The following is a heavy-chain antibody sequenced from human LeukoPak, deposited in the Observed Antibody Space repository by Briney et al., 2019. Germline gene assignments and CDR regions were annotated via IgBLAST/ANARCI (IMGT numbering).Heavy chain of an antibody. CDR2: IYYSGST. J-gene: IGHJ4*02. CDR3: ARDSPLYIAAAGIFDY. Sequence: SETLSLTCTVSGGSISSSSYYWGWIRQPPGKGLEWIGSIYYSGSTYYNPSLKSRVTISVDTSKNQFSLKLSSVTAADTAVYYCARDSPLYIAAAGIFDYWGQGTLVTVSS. D-gene: IGHD6-13*01. V-gene: IGHV4-39*07. CDR1: GGSISSSSYY.